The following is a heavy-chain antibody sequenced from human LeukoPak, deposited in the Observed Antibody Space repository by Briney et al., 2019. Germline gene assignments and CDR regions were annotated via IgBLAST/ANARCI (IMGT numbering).Heavy chain of an antibody. V-gene: IGHV4-59*01. Sequence: SETLSLTCTVSGGSISSYYWSWIRQPPGKGLEWIGYIYYSGSTNYNPSPKSRVTISVDTSKNQFSLKLSSVTAADTAVYYCARDRGLGHDYWGQGTLVTVSS. D-gene: IGHD3-16*01. CDR1: GGSISSYY. J-gene: IGHJ4*02. CDR2: IYYSGST. CDR3: ARDRGLGHDY.